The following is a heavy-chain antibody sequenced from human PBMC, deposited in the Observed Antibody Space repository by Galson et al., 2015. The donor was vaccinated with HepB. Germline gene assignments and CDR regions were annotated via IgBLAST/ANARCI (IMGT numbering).Heavy chain of an antibody. Sequence: SLRLSCAASGFIFSNHAMNWVRQAPGQGLEWVATISESGDSTYYADSMKGRLTISRDNSENTVYLQMNSLRVEDTAVYDCAKNLSELFNWGQGTLVTVSS. CDR3: AKNLSELFN. D-gene: IGHD2-15*01. J-gene: IGHJ4*02. CDR1: GFIFSNHA. V-gene: IGHV3-23*01. CDR2: ISESGDST.